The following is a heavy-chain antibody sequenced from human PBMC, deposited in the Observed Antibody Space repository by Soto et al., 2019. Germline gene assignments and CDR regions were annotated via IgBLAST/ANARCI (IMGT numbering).Heavy chain of an antibody. CDR2: INAENGKT. CDR1: GYTLTELS. D-gene: IGHD4-4*01. V-gene: IGHV1-24*01. Sequence: ASVKVSCKVSGYTLTELSMHWVRQAPGKGLEWMGWINAENGKTNYAQKFQGRVTITRDTSASTAYMELSSLRSEDTAVYYCAREGEYSRLNWFDPWGQGTLVTVSS. CDR3: AREGEYSRLNWFDP. J-gene: IGHJ5*02.